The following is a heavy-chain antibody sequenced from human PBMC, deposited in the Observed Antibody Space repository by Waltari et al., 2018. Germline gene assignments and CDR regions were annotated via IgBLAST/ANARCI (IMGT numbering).Heavy chain of an antibody. V-gene: IGHV1-18*01. CDR1: GYTFTSYG. D-gene: IGHD2-15*01. Sequence: QVQLVQSGAEVKKPGASVKVSCKASGYTFTSYGISWVRQAPGQGLEWMGWISAYNGNTNYAQKLQGRVTMNTDTSTSTAYMELRSLRSDDTAVYYCARAYCSGGSCYSDWYFDLWGRGTLVTVSS. CDR3: ARAYCSGGSCYSDWYFDL. J-gene: IGHJ2*01. CDR2: ISAYNGNT.